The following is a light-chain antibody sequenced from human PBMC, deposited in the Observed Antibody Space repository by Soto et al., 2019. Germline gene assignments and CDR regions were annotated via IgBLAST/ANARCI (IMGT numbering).Light chain of an antibody. CDR3: TSYAGSSIPVV. J-gene: IGLJ2*01. V-gene: IGLV2-8*01. CDR2: DVT. Sequence: QSALTQPPSASGSPGQSVTFPGTEPSSDVGKYNFVSWYQQHPGKAPKLMIYDVTERPSGVPDRFSGSKSGNTASLTVSGLQAEDEADYYCTSYAGSSIPVVFGGGTKLTVL. CDR1: SSDVGKYNF.